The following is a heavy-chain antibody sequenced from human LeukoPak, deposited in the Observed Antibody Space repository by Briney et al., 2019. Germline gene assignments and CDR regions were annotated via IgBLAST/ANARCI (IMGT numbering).Heavy chain of an antibody. J-gene: IGHJ4*02. CDR2: IYYSGST. Sequence: PSETLSLTCTVSGGSISSYYWSWIRQPPGKGLEWIGYIYYSGSTNYNPSLESRVTISVDTSKNQFSLKLSSVTAADTAVYYCAREVGGYSSSWYGDYFDYWGQGTLVTVSS. D-gene: IGHD6-13*01. CDR3: AREVGGYSSSWYGDYFDY. CDR1: GGSISSYY. V-gene: IGHV4-59*01.